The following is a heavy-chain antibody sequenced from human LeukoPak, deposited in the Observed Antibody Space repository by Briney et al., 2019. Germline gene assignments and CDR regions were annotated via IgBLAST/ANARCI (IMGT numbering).Heavy chain of an antibody. V-gene: IGHV1-3*01. CDR3: ARGGRVRDIVVVVAATHLDY. D-gene: IGHD2-15*01. J-gene: IGHJ4*02. CDR1: GYTFTSYA. CDR2: INASNGNT. Sequence: ASVKVSCKASGYTFTSYAMHWVRQAPGQRLEWMGWINASNGNTKYSQKFQGRVTITRDTSASTAYMELSSMRSEDKAVYYRARGGRVRDIVVVVAATHLDYWGQGTLVTVSS.